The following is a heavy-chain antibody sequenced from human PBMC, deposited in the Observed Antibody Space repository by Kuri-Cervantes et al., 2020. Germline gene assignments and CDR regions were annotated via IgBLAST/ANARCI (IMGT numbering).Heavy chain of an antibody. CDR1: GGSISSSSYY. V-gene: IGHV4-39*07. CDR3: ARRGSGWSLVY. J-gene: IGHJ4*02. D-gene: IGHD6-19*01. Sequence: SETLSLTCTVSGGSISSSSYYWGWIRQPPGKGLEWIGSIYYSGSTYYNPSLKSRVTISVDTSKNQFSLKLSSVTAADTAVHYCARRGSGWSLVYWGQGTLVTVSS. CDR2: IYYSGST.